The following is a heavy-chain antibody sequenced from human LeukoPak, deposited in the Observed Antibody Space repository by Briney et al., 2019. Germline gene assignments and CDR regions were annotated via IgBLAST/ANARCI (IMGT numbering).Heavy chain of an antibody. V-gene: IGHV4-39*07. CDR1: GGSISSSSYY. J-gene: IGHJ4*02. CDR2: IYYSGST. CDR3: ARGVGYDFWSGYQNTGFDY. D-gene: IGHD3-3*01. Sequence: PSETLSLTCTVSGGSISSSSYYWGWIRQPPGKGLEWIGSIYYSGSTYYNPSLKSRVTISVDTSKNQFSLKLSSVTAADTAVYYCARGVGYDFWSGYQNTGFDYWGQGTLVTVSS.